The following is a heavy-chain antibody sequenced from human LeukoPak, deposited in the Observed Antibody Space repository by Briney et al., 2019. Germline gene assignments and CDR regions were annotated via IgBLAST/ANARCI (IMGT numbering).Heavy chain of an antibody. CDR3: ATAVSGTYVHWFDP. D-gene: IGHD1-26*01. J-gene: IGHJ5*02. Sequence: GAPVKVSCKVSGYTLTELSMHWVRQAPGKGLEWMGSFDPEDGETIYAQKFQGRVTMTEDTSTDTAYMELTSLRSEDTAVYYCATAVSGTYVHWFDPWGQGTLVTVSS. V-gene: IGHV1-24*01. CDR2: FDPEDGET. CDR1: GYTLTELS.